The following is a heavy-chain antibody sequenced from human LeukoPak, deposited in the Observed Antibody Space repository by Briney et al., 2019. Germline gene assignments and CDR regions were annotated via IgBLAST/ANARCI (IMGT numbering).Heavy chain of an antibody. CDR2: ISAYNGNT. J-gene: IGHJ6*03. CDR1: GYTFTSYG. D-gene: IGHD2-21*01. Sequence: GASVKVSCKASGYTFTSYGISWVRQAPGQGLEWMGWISAYNGNTNYAQKLQGRVTMTTDTSTSTAYMELRSLRSDDTAVYYCARVLLSIVGLYYYYMDVWGKGTTVTVPS. CDR3: ARVLLSIVGLYYYYMDV. V-gene: IGHV1-18*01.